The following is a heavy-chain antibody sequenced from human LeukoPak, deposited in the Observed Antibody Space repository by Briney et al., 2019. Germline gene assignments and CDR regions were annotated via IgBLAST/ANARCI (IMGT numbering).Heavy chain of an antibody. CDR1: GGSFSGYY. CDR3: ARGQGTVTTH. CDR2: INHSGNA. V-gene: IGHV4-34*01. D-gene: IGHD4-17*01. Sequence: SETLSLTCALSGGSFSGYYWTWIRQPPGKGLEWIGEINHSGNANYNPSLKSRVTISLDMSENHFSLKLTSVTAADTAVYYCARGQGTVTTHWGQGTLVTVSS. J-gene: IGHJ4*02.